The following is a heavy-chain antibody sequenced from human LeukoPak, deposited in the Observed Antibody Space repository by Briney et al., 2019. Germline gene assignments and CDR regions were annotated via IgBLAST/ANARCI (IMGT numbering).Heavy chain of an antibody. CDR2: ISYDGSNI. J-gene: IGHJ4*02. V-gene: IGHV3-30-3*01. CDR1: GFIFSNYA. CDR3: AKDVIEVAGIGLDY. Sequence: PGGSLRLSCAASGFIFSNYAMHWVRQAPGKGLEWVAIISYDGSNIYYADSVKGRFTISRDNSKNTLYLQMNSLRVEDTAVYYCAKDVIEVAGIGLDYWGQGTLVTVSS. D-gene: IGHD6-19*01.